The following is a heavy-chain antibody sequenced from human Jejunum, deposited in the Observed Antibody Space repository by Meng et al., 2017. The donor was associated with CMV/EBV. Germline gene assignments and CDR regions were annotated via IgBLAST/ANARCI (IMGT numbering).Heavy chain of an antibody. Sequence: VQLVHSGAELKKPGASVKVSCKASGYTFTSYAMNWVRQAPGQGLEWMGWINTNTGNPTYAQGFTGRFVFSLDTSVSTAYLQISSLKAEDTAVYYCARETLGYCSSTSCYIGPPDYWGQGTLVTVAS. J-gene: IGHJ4*02. D-gene: IGHD2-2*01. CDR1: GYTFTSYA. CDR3: ARETLGYCSSTSCYIGPPDY. V-gene: IGHV7-4-1*02. CDR2: INTNTGNP.